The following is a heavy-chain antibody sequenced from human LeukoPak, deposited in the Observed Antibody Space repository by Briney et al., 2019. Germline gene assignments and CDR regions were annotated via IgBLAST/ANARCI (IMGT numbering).Heavy chain of an antibody. CDR3: ARIYYDSSGYSPYDY. Sequence: ASVKVSCKASGYTFTNYYIHWMRQAPGQGLEWVGIINLNAVTTRYAQKFQGRITVTRDTSTSTVYMELRSLRSDDTAVYYCARIYYDSSGYSPYDYWGQGTLVTVSS. J-gene: IGHJ4*02. CDR2: INLNAVTT. CDR1: GYTFTNYY. D-gene: IGHD3-22*01. V-gene: IGHV1-46*01.